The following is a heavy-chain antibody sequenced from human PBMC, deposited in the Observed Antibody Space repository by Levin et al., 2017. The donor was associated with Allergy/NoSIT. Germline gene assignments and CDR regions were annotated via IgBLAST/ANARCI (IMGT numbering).Heavy chain of an antibody. V-gene: IGHV3-13*04. CDR3: ARATAGAHYLDY. CDR2: VDTAGNP. CDR1: GFTFSTYD. Sequence: LSLTCAASGFTFSTYDMHWVRQTTGQGLEWVSGVDTAGNPYYPDSVKGRFTMSRENPKNSLYLQMNSLRAGDTAVYYCARATAGAHYLDYWGQGTLVTVAS. J-gene: IGHJ4*02. D-gene: IGHD4-17*01.